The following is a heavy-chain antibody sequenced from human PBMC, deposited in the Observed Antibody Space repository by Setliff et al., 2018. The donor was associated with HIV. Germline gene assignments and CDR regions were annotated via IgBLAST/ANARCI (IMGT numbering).Heavy chain of an antibody. D-gene: IGHD3-10*01. J-gene: IGHJ4*02. V-gene: IGHV4-38-2*01. Sequence: SETLSLTCAVSGYSISSGYYWGWIRQPPGKGLEWIGSMYHRGGTYYNPSLKSRVTISVDTSKNYFSLKLSYVTAADTAVYYCARQMPGVRGVIVASIDYWGQGTLVTVSS. CDR3: ARQMPGVRGVIVASIDY. CDR1: GYSISSGYY. CDR2: MYHRGGT.